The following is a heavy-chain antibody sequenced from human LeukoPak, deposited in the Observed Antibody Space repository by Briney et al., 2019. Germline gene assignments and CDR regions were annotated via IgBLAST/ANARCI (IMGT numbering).Heavy chain of an antibody. D-gene: IGHD1-26*01. V-gene: IGHV1-18*04. CDR1: GYTFSAYY. Sequence: ASVKVSCKASGYTFSAYYIHWVRQAPGQGLEWMGWVSAYNGKTSYAQRFQGRVTMTTDSSTSTAYMDLASLRSDDTAVYYCARGGTFYPSIDYWGQGTLVTVSS. CDR3: ARGGTFYPSIDY. J-gene: IGHJ4*02. CDR2: VSAYNGKT.